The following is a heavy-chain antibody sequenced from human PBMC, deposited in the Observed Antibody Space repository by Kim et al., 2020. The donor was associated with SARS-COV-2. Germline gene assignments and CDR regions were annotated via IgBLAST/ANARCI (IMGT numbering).Heavy chain of an antibody. Sequence: SETLSLTCTVSGGSISSGGYYWSWIRQHPGKGLEWIGYTYYSGSTYYNPSLKSRVTISVDTSKNQFSLKLSSVTAADTAVYYCATQFMTTVVTRDYWGQGTLVTVSS. J-gene: IGHJ4*02. D-gene: IGHD4-17*01. CDR3: ATQFMTTVVTRDY. CDR1: GGSISSGGYY. CDR2: TYYSGST. V-gene: IGHV4-31*03.